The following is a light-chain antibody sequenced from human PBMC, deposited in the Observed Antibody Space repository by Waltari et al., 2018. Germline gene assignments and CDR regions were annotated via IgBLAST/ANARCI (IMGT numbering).Light chain of an antibody. V-gene: IGKV1-5*03. Sequence: DIQMTQSPSTLSASVGARVTITCRASQRVNRWLAWYLQKPGKAPELLIYETSNLESGVPSRFSGSGSGKEFTLTISSLQPDDFGTYYCQQYVNYWTFGQGTKVEIK. J-gene: IGKJ1*01. CDR3: QQYVNYWT. CDR1: QRVNRW. CDR2: ETS.